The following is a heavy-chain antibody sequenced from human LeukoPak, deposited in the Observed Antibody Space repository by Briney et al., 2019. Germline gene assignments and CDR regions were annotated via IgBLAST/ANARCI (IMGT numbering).Heavy chain of an antibody. V-gene: IGHV1-8*02. J-gene: IGHJ6*03. CDR3: ARATYYYYYYMDV. CDR1: GGTFSSYA. CDR2: MNPNSGNT. Sequence: ASVKVSCKASGGTFSSYAISWVRQAPGQGLEWMGWMNPNSGNTGYAQKFQGRVTMTRNTSISTAYMELSSLRSEDTAVYYCARATYYYYYYMDVWGKGTTVTISS.